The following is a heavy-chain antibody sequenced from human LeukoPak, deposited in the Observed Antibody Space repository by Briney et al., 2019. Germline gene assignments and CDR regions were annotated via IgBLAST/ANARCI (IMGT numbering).Heavy chain of an antibody. CDR3: ATNGLLEDYYYYYMGV. CDR1: GLTVSRRY. D-gene: IGHD2-15*01. Sequence: GGSLRLSCAASGLTVSRRYMTWVRQAPGKGLEWVSVLYTVGSTYYADSVKGRFTISRDNSKNTLYLQMNNLRAEDTGVYYCATNGLLEDYYYYYMGVWGKASAVTVSS. J-gene: IGHJ6*03. V-gene: IGHV3-53*01. CDR2: LYTVGST.